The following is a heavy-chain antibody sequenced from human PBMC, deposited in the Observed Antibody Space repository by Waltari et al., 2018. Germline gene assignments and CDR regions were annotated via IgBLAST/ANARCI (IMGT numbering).Heavy chain of an antibody. CDR2: ISSDGSVA. CDR1: VFAFSSYS. Sequence: QLVESGGSLVQPGESLRLSCAATVFAFSSYSMHWVRQIPGKGLVGVSRISSDGSVASYADSVQGRFTISRDNDKNTLYLQMNSLRVDDTATYHCASHAMDVWGQGTTVTVS. V-gene: IGHV3-74*01. CDR3: ASHAMDV. J-gene: IGHJ6*02.